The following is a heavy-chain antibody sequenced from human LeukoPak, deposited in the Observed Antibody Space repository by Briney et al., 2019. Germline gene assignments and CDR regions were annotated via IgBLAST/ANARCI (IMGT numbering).Heavy chain of an antibody. D-gene: IGHD6-6*01. CDR1: VFTVSSNY. V-gene: IGHV3-66*02. CDR2: IYSGGST. J-gene: IGHJ6*02. Sequence: AGGSLRLSCAASVFTVSSNYMSWVRQAPGKGLEWVSVIYSGGSTYYADSVKGRFTISRDNSKNTLYLQMNSLRAEDTAVYYCAREGYVDSSSFYGMDVWGQGTTVTVSS. CDR3: AREGYVDSSSFYGMDV.